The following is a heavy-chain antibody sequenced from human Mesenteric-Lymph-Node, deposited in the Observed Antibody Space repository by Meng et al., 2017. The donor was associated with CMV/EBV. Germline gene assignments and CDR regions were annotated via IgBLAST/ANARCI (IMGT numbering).Heavy chain of an antibody. CDR3: ARGRYSSSFFDY. J-gene: IGHJ4*02. D-gene: IGHD6-13*01. Sequence: CSASGSAFASYHIRWVVPATGRGLEWVGWVNPNGGSSGCGQKFQGRVTITRNTSISTAYMELSSLRSEDTAVYYCARGRYSSSFFDYWGQGTLVTVSS. CDR1: GSAFASYH. CDR2: VNPNGGSS. V-gene: IGHV1-8*03.